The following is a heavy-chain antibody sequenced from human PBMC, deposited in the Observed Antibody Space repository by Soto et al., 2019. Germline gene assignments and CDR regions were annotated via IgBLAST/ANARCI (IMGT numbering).Heavy chain of an antibody. V-gene: IGHV1-18*04. CDR3: ASPGKSGRSY. CDR1: GYTFTSYG. Sequence: ASVKVSCKASGYTFTSYGISWVRQAPGQGLEWMGWISAYDGNTNYAQKLQGRVTMTTXPXXSXXXMXLXXLRXAXTAVYYCASPGKSGRSYWGQGTLVTVSS. D-gene: IGHD6-25*01. J-gene: IGHJ4*02. CDR2: ISAYDGNT.